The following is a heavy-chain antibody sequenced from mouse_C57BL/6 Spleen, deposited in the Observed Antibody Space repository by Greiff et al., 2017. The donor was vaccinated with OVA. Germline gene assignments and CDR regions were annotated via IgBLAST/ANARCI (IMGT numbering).Heavy chain of an antibody. V-gene: IGHV5-16*01. CDR3: AREGRYFDY. CDR2: INYDGSST. D-gene: IGHD3-3*01. CDR1: GFTFSDYY. J-gene: IGHJ2*01. Sequence: EVMLVESEGGLVQPGRSMKLSCTASGFTFSDYYMAWVRQVPEKGLEWVTNINYDGSSTYYLDSLKSRFIISRDNAKNILYLQMSSLKSEDTATYYCAREGRYFDYWGQGTTLTVSS.